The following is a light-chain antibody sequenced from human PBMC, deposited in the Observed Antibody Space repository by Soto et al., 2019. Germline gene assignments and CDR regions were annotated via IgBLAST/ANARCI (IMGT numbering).Light chain of an antibody. J-gene: IGLJ2*01. CDR1: SSNIGAGYD. CDR2: ANT. V-gene: IGLV1-40*01. CDR3: QSYDTSLSGFVI. Sequence: QSVLTQPPSVSGAPGQRVTVSCTGSSSNIGAGYDVHWYQHLPGTAPKLLIYANTNRPSGVPDRFSASQSGTSASLAITGLQAEDEADYYCQSYDTSLSGFVIFGGGTKLTVL.